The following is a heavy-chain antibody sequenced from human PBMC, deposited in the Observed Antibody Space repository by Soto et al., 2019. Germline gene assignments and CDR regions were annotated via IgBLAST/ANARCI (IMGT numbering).Heavy chain of an antibody. CDR1: GGSISSSSYY. D-gene: IGHD1-26*01. J-gene: IGHJ4*02. V-gene: IGHV4-39*01. CDR3: ARQRTESGTYYPYYFDY. CDR2: TYYSGSS. Sequence: KSSETLSLTCSVSGGSISSSSYYWGWIRQPPGKGLEWIGSTYYSGSSYNSPSLKGRVTLSVDTSKNQFSLKLSSLTAADTALYYCARQRTESGTYYPYYFDYWGQGTLVTVSS.